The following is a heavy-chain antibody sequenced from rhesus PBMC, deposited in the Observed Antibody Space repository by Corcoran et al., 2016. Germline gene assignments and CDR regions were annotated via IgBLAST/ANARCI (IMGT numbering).Heavy chain of an antibody. CDR2: ISYSGST. V-gene: IGHV4-122*02. CDR3: ARRAASFEY. D-gene: IGHD6-19*01. CDR1: GYSISSGYG. Sequence: QLQLKGSGPGLVKHSETLSLTCAVSGYSISSGYGWSWIRQPPGKGLEWIGYISYSGSTSYNPSLKIRVTISIDTSKIQVSLKLSSVNAADTAVYYCARRAASFEYWGQGVLVTVSS. J-gene: IGHJ4*01.